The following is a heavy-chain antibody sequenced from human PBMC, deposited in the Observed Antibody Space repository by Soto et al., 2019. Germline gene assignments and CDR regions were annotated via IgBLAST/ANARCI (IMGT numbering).Heavy chain of an antibody. D-gene: IGHD6-13*01. CDR2: TYYSGST. V-gene: IGHV4-59*01. CDR3: ARVRGTAGKRYFDY. Sequence: PAETLSLTCTVSGGSMIAYYWSFMRHPPGKGLQWIVYTYYSGSTTYNPSLKSRVTISVDSSKNQFSLKLDSVTPADTAVYYCARVRGTAGKRYFDYWGPGTLVTVSS. CDR1: GGSMIAYY. J-gene: IGHJ4*02.